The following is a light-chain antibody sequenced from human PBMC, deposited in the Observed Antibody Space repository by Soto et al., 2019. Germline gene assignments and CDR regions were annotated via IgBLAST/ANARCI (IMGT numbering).Light chain of an antibody. CDR2: TAS. V-gene: IGKV1-39*01. J-gene: IGKJ2*01. CDR3: QQSYSTPYT. CDR1: QSISSY. Sequence: DIQMTQSPSSLSASVGDRVSITCRASQSISSYLNWYQQKPGEAPNLLIYTASSLQTGVPSRFSGSGSGTDFTLTISSLQPEDFATFYCQQSYSTPYTFGQGTNLEI.